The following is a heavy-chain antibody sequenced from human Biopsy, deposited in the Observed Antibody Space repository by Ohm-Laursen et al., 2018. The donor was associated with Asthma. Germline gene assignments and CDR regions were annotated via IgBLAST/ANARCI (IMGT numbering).Heavy chain of an antibody. V-gene: IGHV3-30*03. CDR3: ARERAGVLGSYNGMDV. CDR2: VTYDGISQ. D-gene: IGHD2-8*01. J-gene: IGHJ6*02. CDR1: GFTFSNYG. Sequence: RSLRLSCAAFGFTFSNYGMHWVRQVAGKGLDWVAVVTYDGISQYYAESVKGRFTISRDNSRNTLNLQMNSVRPDDTAVYFCARERAGVLGSYNGMDVWGQGITVTVSS.